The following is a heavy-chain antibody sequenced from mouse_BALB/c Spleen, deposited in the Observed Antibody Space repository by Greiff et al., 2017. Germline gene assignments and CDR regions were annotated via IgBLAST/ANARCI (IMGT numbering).Heavy chain of an antibody. D-gene: IGHD1-2*01. CDR3: VGLGEFPLLRLRGFAY. CDR1: GFTFNTYA. CDR2: IRSKSNNYAT. Sequence: EVKLQESGGGLVQPKGSLKLSCAASGFTFNTYAMNWVRQAPGKGLEWVARIRSKSNNYATYYADSVKDRFTISRDDSQSMLYLQMNNLKTEDTAMYYCVGLGEFPLLRLRGFAYWGQGTLVTVSA. J-gene: IGHJ3*01. V-gene: IGHV10-1*02.